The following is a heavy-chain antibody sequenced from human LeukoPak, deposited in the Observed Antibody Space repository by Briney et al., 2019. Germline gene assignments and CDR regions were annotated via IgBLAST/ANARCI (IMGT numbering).Heavy chain of an antibody. CDR3: ARDLGVMVRAFDI. CDR1: GGSISSYY. J-gene: IGHJ3*02. V-gene: IGHV4-59*01. CDR2: IYYSGST. Sequence: SETLSLTCTVSGGSISSYYWSWIRQPPGKRLEWIGYIYYSGSTSYNPSLKSRVTISVDTSKNQISLKLSPVTAADTAVYYCARDLGVMVRAFDIWGQGTMVTVSS. D-gene: IGHD5-18*01.